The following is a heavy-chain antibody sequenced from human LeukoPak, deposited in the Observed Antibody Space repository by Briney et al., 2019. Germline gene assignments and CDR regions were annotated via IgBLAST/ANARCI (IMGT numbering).Heavy chain of an antibody. V-gene: IGHV3-66*01. Sequence: GGSLRLSCAASGFTVGSNYMSWVRQAPGKGLEWVSVIYSGGLTYYADSVKGRFTISRDNSKNTLYLQMNSLRDDDTAVYYCLTYGAVWGQGTMVTVSS. D-gene: IGHD4-17*01. CDR3: LTYGAV. CDR1: GFTVGSNY. J-gene: IGHJ3*01. CDR2: IYSGGLT.